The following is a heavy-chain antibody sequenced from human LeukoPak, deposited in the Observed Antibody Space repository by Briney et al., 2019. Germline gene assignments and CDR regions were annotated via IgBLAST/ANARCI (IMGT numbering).Heavy chain of an antibody. CDR2: ISPDGSAE. CDR3: ANQAYSQFDY. Sequence: PGGSLRLSCVASGFAFSSYWMSWVRQAPGKGLELVANISPDGSAEDYVDSVRGRLAISRDNAKRSLYLQMNSLSPEDTAVYYCANQAYSQFDYWGQGTLVSVSS. D-gene: IGHD4-11*01. CDR1: GFAFSSYW. J-gene: IGHJ4*02. V-gene: IGHV3-7*01.